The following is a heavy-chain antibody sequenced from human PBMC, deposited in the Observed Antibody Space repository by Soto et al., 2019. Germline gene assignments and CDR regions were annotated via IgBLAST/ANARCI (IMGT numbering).Heavy chain of an antibody. D-gene: IGHD2-2*01. CDR2: ISGGSGDST. V-gene: IGHV3-23*01. CDR1: GFTFSNYA. J-gene: IGHJ4*02. Sequence: EAQLLESGGGLVQPGGSLRLSCAASGFTFSNYAMNWVRQAPGKGLEWVSGISGGSGDSTFYADSVKGRFTISRDNSKNTLHLQMNSLRTEDTAVYCCAKIQPSWATRAAFDYWGQGTLGTVAS. CDR3: AKIQPSWATRAAFDY.